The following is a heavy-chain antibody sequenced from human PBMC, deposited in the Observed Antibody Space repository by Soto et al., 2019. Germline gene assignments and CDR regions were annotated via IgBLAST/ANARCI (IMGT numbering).Heavy chain of an antibody. Sequence: SETLSLTCTVSGGSISSCSYYWGWIRQPPGKGLEWIGSIYYSGSTYYNPSLKSRVTISVDTSKNHFSLKLSSVTAADTAVYYCATQEVGGSYVYTFDPWGQGTLVTVSS. CDR3: ATQEVGGSYVYTFDP. CDR2: IYYSGST. J-gene: IGHJ5*02. CDR1: GGSISSCSYY. V-gene: IGHV4-39*02. D-gene: IGHD1-26*01.